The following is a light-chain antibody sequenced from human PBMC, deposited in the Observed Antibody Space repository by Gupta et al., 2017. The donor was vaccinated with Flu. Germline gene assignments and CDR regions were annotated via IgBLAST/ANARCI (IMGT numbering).Light chain of an antibody. Sequence: VPMAQSPSSLSASVGDSVTITCRASQSISSYLNWYQQKPGKAPKLLIYAASSLQSGVPSRFSGSGSGTDFTLTISSLQPEDFATYYCQQSDSTFLTFGGGTKVEIK. CDR1: QSISSY. J-gene: IGKJ4*01. CDR2: AAS. CDR3: QQSDSTFLT. V-gene: IGKV1-39*01.